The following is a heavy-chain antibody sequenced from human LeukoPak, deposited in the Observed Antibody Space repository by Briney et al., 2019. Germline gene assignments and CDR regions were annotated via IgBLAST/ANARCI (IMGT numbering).Heavy chain of an antibody. J-gene: IGHJ4*02. D-gene: IGHD3-10*01. CDR3: ARGITMAN. CDR2: IKQDGSER. CDR1: GFTFSNYW. V-gene: IGHV3-7*04. Sequence: PGGSLRLSCAASGFTFSNYWMTWVRQAPGKGLEWVANIKQDGSERGYVDSVKGRFTISRDDAKNSLYLQMNSLRAEDTAVYYCARGITMANWGQGTLVTVSS.